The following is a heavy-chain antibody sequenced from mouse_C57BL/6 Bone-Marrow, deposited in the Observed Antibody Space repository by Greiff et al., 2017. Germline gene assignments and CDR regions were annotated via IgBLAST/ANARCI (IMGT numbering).Heavy chain of an antibody. J-gene: IGHJ4*01. Sequence: QVQLKESGPGMVAPSQSLSITCTVSGFPLTSYAISWVRQPPGKGLEWLGVIWTGGGTNYNSAIKSRRSIRKDNSKSQVFLKMNSQQTDVTARYYCASLSSGYLYAMDDWGQGTSVTVSS. CDR1: GFPLTSYA. D-gene: IGHD3-2*02. CDR3: ASLSSGYLYAMDD. V-gene: IGHV2-9-1*01. CDR2: IWTGGGT.